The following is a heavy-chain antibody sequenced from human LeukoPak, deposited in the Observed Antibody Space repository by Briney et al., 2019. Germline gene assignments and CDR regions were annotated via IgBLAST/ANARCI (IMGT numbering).Heavy chain of an antibody. J-gene: IGHJ4*02. CDR3: AREPHESYYFDN. Sequence: SVKVSCTASGYTFTGFYVHWMRQAPGQGLEWMGIIKVSGGRTEYAQTFQGRGTVTRAMSTSTVYMELNNLSSEDTAVHYCAREPHESYYFDNWGQGTLVSVSS. CDR1: GYTFTGFY. CDR2: IKVSGGRT. V-gene: IGHV1-46*01.